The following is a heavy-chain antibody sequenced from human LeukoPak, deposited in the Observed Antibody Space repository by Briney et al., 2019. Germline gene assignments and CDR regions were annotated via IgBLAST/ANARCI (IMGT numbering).Heavy chain of an antibody. CDR1: GYSFTSYY. J-gene: IGHJ3*02. Sequence: SVKLSCKASGYSFTSYYVHWVRQAPGQGLEWMGIINPSSGSTDYAQKFQGRVTMTRDTSTSTVYMELSSLRSEDTAVYYCARYGGNLRIYAFDIWGQGTMDTVSS. V-gene: IGHV1-46*01. D-gene: IGHD1-26*01. CDR2: INPSSGST. CDR3: ARYGGNLRIYAFDI.